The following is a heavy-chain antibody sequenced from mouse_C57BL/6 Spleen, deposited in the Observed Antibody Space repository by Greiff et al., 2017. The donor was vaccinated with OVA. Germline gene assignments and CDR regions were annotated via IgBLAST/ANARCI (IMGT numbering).Heavy chain of an antibody. Sequence: VQLQQSGPELVKPGASVKISCKASGYSFTSYYIHWVKQRPGQGLEWIGWIYPGSGNTKYNEKFKGKATLTADTSSSTAYMQLSSLTSEDSAVYYCAREGYDYDLDYWGQGTTLTVSS. V-gene: IGHV1-66*01. CDR1: GYSFTSYY. D-gene: IGHD2-4*01. J-gene: IGHJ2*01. CDR2: IYPGSGNT. CDR3: AREGYDYDLDY.